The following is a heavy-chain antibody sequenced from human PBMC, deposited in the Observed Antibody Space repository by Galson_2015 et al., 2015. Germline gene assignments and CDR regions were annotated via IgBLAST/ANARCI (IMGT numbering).Heavy chain of an antibody. CDR1: GFTFSSYA. D-gene: IGHD1-26*01. Sequence: SLRLSCAASGFTFSSYAMSWVRQAPGKGLEWMGIIYPGDSDTRYSPSFQGQVTISADKSISTAYLQWSSLKASDTAMYYCARRGSYYDWYFDLWGRGTLVTVSS. CDR3: ARRGSYYDWYFDL. J-gene: IGHJ2*01. V-gene: IGHV5-51*01. CDR2: IYPGDSDT.